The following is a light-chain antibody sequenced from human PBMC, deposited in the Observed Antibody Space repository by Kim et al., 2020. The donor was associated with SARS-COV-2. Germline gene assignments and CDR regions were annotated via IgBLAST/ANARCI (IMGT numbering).Light chain of an antibody. CDR1: QSVSPY. Sequence: EIVLTQSPATLSLSPGERATLSCRASQSVSPYVAWYQQKPGQAPRPLIYDTSNRASGIPARFSGSGSGTDFSLTISSLDPEDFAVYYCQQRRSWRTFGGGTKVDIK. CDR2: DTS. V-gene: IGKV3-11*01. CDR3: QQRRSWRT. J-gene: IGKJ4*01.